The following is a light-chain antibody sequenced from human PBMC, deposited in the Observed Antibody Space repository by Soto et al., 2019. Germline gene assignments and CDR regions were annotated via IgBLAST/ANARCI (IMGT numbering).Light chain of an antibody. Sequence: EIVLTQCPITLSFCPGERTSLSCRASQSVSSSYLAWYQQKPGQPPRLLIYGASSRATGIPDRFSGSGSGTDFTLTISRLEPEDFAVFYCQHYDSLPITFGQGTRLEIK. CDR1: QSVSSSY. V-gene: IGKV3-20*01. CDR3: QHYDSLPIT. CDR2: GAS. J-gene: IGKJ5*01.